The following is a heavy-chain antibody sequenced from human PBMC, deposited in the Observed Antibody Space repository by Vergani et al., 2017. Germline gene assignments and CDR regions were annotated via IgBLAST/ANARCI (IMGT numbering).Heavy chain of an antibody. Sequence: QVQLVQSGAEVKKPGSSVKVSCKASGGPFKNSAFSWVRQAPGQGLEWMGWISAYNGDTNYAQKLHGRVTMTTDASTSTAYMELRSLRSDDTAVYYCARARAGRQWLAASGFDSWGQGTLFTVSS. CDR1: GGPFKNSA. CDR3: ARARAGRQWLAASGFDS. D-gene: IGHD6-19*01. CDR2: ISAYNGDT. J-gene: IGHJ4*02. V-gene: IGHV1-18*01.